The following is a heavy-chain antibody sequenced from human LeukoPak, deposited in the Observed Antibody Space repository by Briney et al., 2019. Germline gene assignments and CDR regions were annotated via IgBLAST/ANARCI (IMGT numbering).Heavy chain of an antibody. CDR1: GFTFSSYC. J-gene: IGHJ4*02. Sequence: PGGSLRLSCAASGFTFSSYCMNWVRQAPGKGLEWVSYISSSSSTIYYADSVKGRFTISRANAKHSLYLQMNSLTDEDTAVYDCARAAPVTSPVWGQGTLVTVSS. CDR3: ARAAPVTSPV. V-gene: IGHV3-48*02. CDR2: ISSSSSTI. D-gene: IGHD4-17*01.